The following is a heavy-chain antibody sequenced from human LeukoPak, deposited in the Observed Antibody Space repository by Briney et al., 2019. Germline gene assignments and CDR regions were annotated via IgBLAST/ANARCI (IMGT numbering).Heavy chain of an antibody. V-gene: IGHV1-8*02. Sequence: ASVKVSCKASGYTFTGYYMHWVRQAPGQGLEWMGWMNPNSGKTGYALKFQGRVTMTRNTSISTAYMELSSLRSDDTAVYYCARVQVLLPDYYGMDVWGQGTTVTVSS. CDR2: MNPNSGKT. J-gene: IGHJ6*02. CDR1: GYTFTGYY. D-gene: IGHD1-26*01. CDR3: ARVQVLLPDYYGMDV.